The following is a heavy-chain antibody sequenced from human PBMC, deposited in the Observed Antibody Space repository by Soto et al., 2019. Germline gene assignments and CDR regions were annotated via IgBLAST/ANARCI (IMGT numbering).Heavy chain of an antibody. D-gene: IGHD2-21*02. V-gene: IGHV3-23*01. CDR1: GFSFSSYA. J-gene: IGHJ5*02. CDR3: AGSAYCRGDFYWQFDP. CDR2: ISGDGFTT. Sequence: EGQVLESGGGLVQPGGSLRLTCAASGFSFSSYALSWVRQPPGKVLEWVSSISGDGFTTDYADSVKGRFTISRDNSKNTVLLLMTSLRAADTAVYFCAGSAYCRGDFYWQFDPWGQGTLVTVSS.